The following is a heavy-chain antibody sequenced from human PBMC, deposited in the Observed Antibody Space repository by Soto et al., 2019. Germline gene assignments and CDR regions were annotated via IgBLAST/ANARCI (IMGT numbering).Heavy chain of an antibody. Sequence: QVQLQESGPGLVKPSQTLSLTCTVSGGSISSGDYYWSWIRQPPGKGLEWIGYIYYSGSTYYNPSLKSRVTISVDTSKNQFSLKLSSVTAADTAVYYCARGWGYYDSSGYSVLFDYWGQGTLVTVSS. CDR1: GGSISSGDYY. CDR2: IYYSGST. J-gene: IGHJ4*02. D-gene: IGHD3-22*01. V-gene: IGHV4-30-4*01. CDR3: ARGWGYYDSSGYSVLFDY.